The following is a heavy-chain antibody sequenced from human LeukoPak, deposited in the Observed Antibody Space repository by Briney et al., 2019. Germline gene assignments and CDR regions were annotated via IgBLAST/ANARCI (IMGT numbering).Heavy chain of an antibody. J-gene: IGHJ5*02. CDR3: AKGSGSGWYGWFAP. Sequence: GGSLRLSCAASGFTLGSYAMTWVRQAPGKGLEWVSSIDASGGSTYYADSVKGRFTISRDNSKNTFYLQMNTLRADDTAVYYCAKGSGSGWYGWFAPWGQGTLVTVSS. CDR2: IDASGGST. V-gene: IGHV3-23*01. D-gene: IGHD6-19*01. CDR1: GFTLGSYA.